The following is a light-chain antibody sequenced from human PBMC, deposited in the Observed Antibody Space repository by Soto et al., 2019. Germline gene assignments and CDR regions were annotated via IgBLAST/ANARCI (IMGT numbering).Light chain of an antibody. J-gene: IGKJ2*01. CDR3: QQGHNWPLT. CDR2: GAS. CDR1: QSINSE. Sequence: EIVMTQSPATLSLSPGERAALSCRASQSINSELAWYQQKPGQLPRLLIYGASTRATGVPARFTGSESGSEFTLTISGLQSEDFAVYYCQQGHNWPLTFGQGTRLEI. V-gene: IGKV3-15*01.